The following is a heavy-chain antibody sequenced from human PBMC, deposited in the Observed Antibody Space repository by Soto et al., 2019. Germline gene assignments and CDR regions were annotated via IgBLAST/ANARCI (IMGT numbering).Heavy chain of an antibody. CDR2: ISGSGGST. J-gene: IGHJ4*02. Sequence: SGGNFRRYGWSRVRQKQGKGLEWVSGISGSGGSTYYVDSVKGRFTISRDNSKNTLYLQMNSLRAEDTAVYYCARDKLLGSTVGYYFDYWGQGTLVTVSS. CDR3: ARDKLLGSTVGYYFDY. CDR1: GGNFRRYG. D-gene: IGHD2-15*01. V-gene: IGHV3-23*01.